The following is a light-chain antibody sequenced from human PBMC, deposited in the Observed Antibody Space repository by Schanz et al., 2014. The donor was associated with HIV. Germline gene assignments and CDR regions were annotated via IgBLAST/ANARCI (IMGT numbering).Light chain of an antibody. CDR3: ASWDDSLKGPV. Sequence: QSVLTQPPSASGTPGQRVTISCSGSSSNFRSNAVNWYQQLPGTAPRLVIYNTFHRPSGVPDRFSGSRSGTSASLAISVLQAEDEADYYCASWDDSLKGPVFGGGTKLTVL. V-gene: IGLV1-44*01. CDR2: NTF. J-gene: IGLJ3*02. CDR1: SSNFRSNA.